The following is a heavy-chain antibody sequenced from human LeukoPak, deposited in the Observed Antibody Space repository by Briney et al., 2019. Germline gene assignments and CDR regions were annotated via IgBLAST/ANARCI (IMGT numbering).Heavy chain of an antibody. V-gene: IGHV4-34*01. CDR1: GGSFSGYD. CDR2: INHSGST. Sequence: SETLSLTCAVYGGSFSGYDWSWIRQPPGKGLEWIGEINHSGSTNYNPSLKSRVTISVDTSKNQFSLKLSSVTAADTAVYYCARGSRARYQITMIVVVPRGAFDIWGQGTMVTVSS. CDR3: ARGSRARYQITMIVVVPRGAFDI. D-gene: IGHD3-22*01. J-gene: IGHJ3*02.